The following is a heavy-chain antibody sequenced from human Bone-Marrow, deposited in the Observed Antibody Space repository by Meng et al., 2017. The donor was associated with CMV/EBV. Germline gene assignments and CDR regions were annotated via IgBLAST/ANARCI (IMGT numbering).Heavy chain of an antibody. CDR1: GFIFSSHP. V-gene: IGHV3-64*02. D-gene: IGHD6-13*01. Sequence: GGSLRLSCAASGFIFSSHPLHWVRQATGKGLECIAAISGNGVSTYYAASVQGRFTISRDNSKTTLFLQMGSLRTEDMAVYYCVRDQGPNSSSWYERKLITYYFDYWGQGTLVTVSS. CDR3: VRDQGPNSSSWYERKLITYYFDY. J-gene: IGHJ4*02. CDR2: ISGNGVST.